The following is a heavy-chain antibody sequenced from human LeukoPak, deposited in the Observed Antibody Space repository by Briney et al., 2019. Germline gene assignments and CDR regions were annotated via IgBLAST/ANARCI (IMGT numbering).Heavy chain of an antibody. Sequence: GGSLRLSCAASGFTFSSYSMNWVRQAPGKGLEWVSSISSSSSYIYYADSVKGRFTISRDNAKNSLDLQMNSRRAEDTAVYYCARDLHYYDSSGLGWVDYWGQGTLVTVSS. CDR1: GFTFSSYS. CDR3: ARDLHYYDSSGLGWVDY. CDR2: ISSSSSYI. D-gene: IGHD3-22*01. V-gene: IGHV3-21*01. J-gene: IGHJ4*02.